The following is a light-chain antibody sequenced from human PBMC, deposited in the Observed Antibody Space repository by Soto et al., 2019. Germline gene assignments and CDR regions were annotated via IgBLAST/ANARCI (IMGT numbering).Light chain of an antibody. V-gene: IGLV2-14*01. Sequence: QSVLTQPASVSGSPGQSITISCSGTSSDVGGYNYVSWYQQHPAKAPKLMIFEVRNRPSGVSYRFSGSRSGNTAYLTISGLQAEDEADYYCSSYASSTTVVFGGGPKLTVL. J-gene: IGLJ2*01. CDR1: SSDVGGYNY. CDR2: EVR. CDR3: SSYASSTTVV.